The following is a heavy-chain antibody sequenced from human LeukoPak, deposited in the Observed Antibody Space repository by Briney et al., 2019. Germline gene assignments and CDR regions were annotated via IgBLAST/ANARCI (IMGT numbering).Heavy chain of an antibody. CDR2: ISAYNGNT. Sequence: ASMKVSCKASGYTFTSYGISWVRQAPGQGLEWMGWISAYNGNTNYAQKLQGRVTMTTDTSTSTAYMELRSLRSDDTAVYYCAREGLRHFDWLWAAVGVDVWGQGTTVTVSS. V-gene: IGHV1-18*01. D-gene: IGHD3-9*01. J-gene: IGHJ6*02. CDR3: AREGLRHFDWLWAAVGVDV. CDR1: GYTFTSYG.